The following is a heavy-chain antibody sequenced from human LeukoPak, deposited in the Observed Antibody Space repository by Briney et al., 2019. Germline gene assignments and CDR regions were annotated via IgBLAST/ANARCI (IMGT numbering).Heavy chain of an antibody. D-gene: IGHD1-26*01. CDR1: GFTFSSYA. V-gene: IGHV3-23*01. CDR3: AKAPLFVVGARNYFDY. Sequence: GGSLRLSCAASGFTFSSYAMSWVRQAPGKGLEWVSAISGSGGSTYYADSVKGRFTISRDNSKNTLYLQMNSLRAEDTAVYYCAKAPLFVVGARNYFDYWAQGTLVTVSS. J-gene: IGHJ4*02. CDR2: ISGSGGST.